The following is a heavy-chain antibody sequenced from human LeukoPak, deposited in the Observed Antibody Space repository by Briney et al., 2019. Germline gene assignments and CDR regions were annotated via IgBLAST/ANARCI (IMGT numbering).Heavy chain of an antibody. CDR2: ISSSSSTI. V-gene: IGHV3-48*04. Sequence: GGSLRLSCAASGFTFSSYSMNWVRQAPGKGLEWVSYISSSSSTIYYADSVKGRFTISRDNAKNSLYLQMNSLRAEDTAVYYCASLGGATPFDYWGQGTLVTVSS. CDR3: ASLGGATPFDY. CDR1: GFTFSSYS. J-gene: IGHJ4*02. D-gene: IGHD1-26*01.